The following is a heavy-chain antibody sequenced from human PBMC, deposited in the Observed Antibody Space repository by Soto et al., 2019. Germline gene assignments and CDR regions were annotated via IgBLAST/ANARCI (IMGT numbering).Heavy chain of an antibody. Sequence: SETLSLTCTVSGGSISSSSYFWGWIRQPPGKGLEWIGEINHSGSTNYNPSLKSRVTISVDTSKNQFSLKLSSVTAADTAVYYCARVTHTPNIQWFEQRPRHFDYWGQGTLVTVSS. D-gene: IGHD3-10*01. CDR2: INHSGST. V-gene: IGHV4-39*07. CDR1: GGSISSSSYF. CDR3: ARVTHTPNIQWFEQRPRHFDY. J-gene: IGHJ4*02.